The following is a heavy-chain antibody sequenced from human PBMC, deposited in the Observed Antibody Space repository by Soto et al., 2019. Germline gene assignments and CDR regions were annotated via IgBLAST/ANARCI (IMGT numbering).Heavy chain of an antibody. CDR2: FDPEDGET. J-gene: IGHJ5*02. V-gene: IGHV1-24*01. D-gene: IGHD3-10*01. CDR3: AAYRSYGSGSYYPPVYNWFDP. CDR1: GYTLTELS. Sequence: ASVKVSCTVSGYTLTELSMHWVRQAPGKGLEWMGGFDPEDGETIYAQKFQGRVTMTEDTSTDTAYMELSSLRSEDTAVYYCAAYRSYGSGSYYPPVYNWFDPWGQGTLVTVSS.